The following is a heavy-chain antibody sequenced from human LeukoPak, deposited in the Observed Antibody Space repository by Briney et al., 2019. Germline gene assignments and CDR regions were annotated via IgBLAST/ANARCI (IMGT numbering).Heavy chain of an antibody. CDR3: AREYYYDSSGYYYVPNYFDY. D-gene: IGHD3-22*01. Sequence: GGSLRLSCAASGFTFSSYWMSWVRQAPGKGLEWVASIKQDGSEKYYVDSVKGRFTISRDNAKNSLYLQMNSLRAEDTAVYYCAREYYYDSSGYYYVPNYFDYWGQGTLVTVSS. V-gene: IGHV3-7*01. CDR1: GFTFSSYW. J-gene: IGHJ4*02. CDR2: IKQDGSEK.